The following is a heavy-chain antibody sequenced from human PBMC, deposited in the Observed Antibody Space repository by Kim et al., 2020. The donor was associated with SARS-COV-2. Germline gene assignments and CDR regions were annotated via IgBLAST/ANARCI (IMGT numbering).Heavy chain of an antibody. V-gene: IGHV4-31*03. CDR3: ARGFDPHFDL. Sequence: SETLSLTCTVSGGSISSGGYYWSWIRQHPGKGLEWIGYIYYSGSTYYNPSLKSRVTISVDTSKNQFSLKLSSVTAADTAVYYCARGFDPHFDLWGRGTLVTVSS. J-gene: IGHJ2*01. CDR2: IYYSGST. CDR1: GGSISSGGYY.